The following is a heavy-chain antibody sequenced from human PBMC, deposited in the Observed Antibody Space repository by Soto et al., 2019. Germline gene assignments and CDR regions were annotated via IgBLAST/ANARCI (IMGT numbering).Heavy chain of an antibody. D-gene: IGHD3-22*01. CDR3: ARERSSGYSYYPFDY. V-gene: IGHV3-74*01. J-gene: IGHJ4*02. Sequence: EEQLVESGGGLIQPGGSLRVSCAASGFIFSTYWMHWVRQVPGKGLVWVSRINGDGTITSYADSVRGRFTISRVNAQNTLYLEMNSLRAEDTGVYYCARERSSGYSYYPFDYCGQGALVTVSS. CDR1: GFIFSTYW. CDR2: INGDGTIT.